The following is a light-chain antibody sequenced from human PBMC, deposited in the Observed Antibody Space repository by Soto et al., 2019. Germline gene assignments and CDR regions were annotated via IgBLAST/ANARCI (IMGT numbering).Light chain of an antibody. CDR3: QHYAAAPIT. CDR2: GAS. V-gene: IGKV3-20*01. Sequence: TVLTQSPVTLSLSPGERATLSCRASQSVGGNVAWYQQKPGQAPKLLISGASSRAPGIPDRFSGSGSGADLTLSISRLEPEDFALYYCQHYAAAPITFGQGTRLDI. CDR1: QSVGGN. J-gene: IGKJ5*01.